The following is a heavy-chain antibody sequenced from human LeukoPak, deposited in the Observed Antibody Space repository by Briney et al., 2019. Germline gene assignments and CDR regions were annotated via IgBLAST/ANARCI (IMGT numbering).Heavy chain of an antibody. V-gene: IGHV3-30-3*01. J-gene: IGHJ4*02. D-gene: IGHD7-27*01. Sequence: GGSLRLSCAASGFTFSSYAMHWVRQAPGKGLEWVAVISYDGSNKYYADSVKGRFTISRDNSKNTLYLQMNSLRAEDTAVYYCAREWSVVTGASGFDYWGQGTLVTVSS. CDR2: ISYDGSNK. CDR1: GFTFSSYA. CDR3: AREWSVVTGASGFDY.